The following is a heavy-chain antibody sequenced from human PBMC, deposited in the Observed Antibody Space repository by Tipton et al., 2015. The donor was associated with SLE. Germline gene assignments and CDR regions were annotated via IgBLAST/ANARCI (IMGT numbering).Heavy chain of an antibody. V-gene: IGHV4-39*01. J-gene: IGHJ6*02. Sequence: TLSLTCTVSGGSISSSSYYWGWIRQPPGQGLEWIGEINNSGSTNYNPTPKSRVTISVDTSKNQFSLNLSSVTAADTAVYYCARHDRGIYSSSWYDYYYGMDVWGQGTTVTVSS. CDR3: ARHDRGIYSSSWYDYYYGMDV. CDR1: GGSISSSSYY. D-gene: IGHD6-13*01. CDR2: INNSGST.